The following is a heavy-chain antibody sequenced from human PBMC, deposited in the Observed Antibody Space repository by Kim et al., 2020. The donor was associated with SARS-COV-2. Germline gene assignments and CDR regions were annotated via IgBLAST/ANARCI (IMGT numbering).Heavy chain of an antibody. J-gene: IGHJ6*02. CDR3: ARFQRITIFGVVIEGYGMGV. V-gene: IGHV4-4*02. CDR2: IYHSGST. D-gene: IGHD3-3*01. CDR1: GGSISSSNW. Sequence: SETLSLTCAVSGGSISSSNWWSWVRQPPGKGLEWIGEIYHSGSTNYNPSLKSRVTISVDKSKNQFSLKLSSVTAADTAVYYCARFQRITIFGVVIEGYGMGVWGQGTTVTVSS.